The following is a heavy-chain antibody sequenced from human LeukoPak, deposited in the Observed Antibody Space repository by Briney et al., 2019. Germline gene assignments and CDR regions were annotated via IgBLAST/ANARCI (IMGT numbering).Heavy chain of an antibody. V-gene: IGHV4-59*01. D-gene: IGHD3-10*01. CDR3: ARVLSYYYGSGSCYAFDI. J-gene: IGHJ3*02. CDR2: IYYSGST. Sequence: SETLSLTCTVSGGSISSYYWSWIRQPPGKGLEWIGYIYYSGSTNYNPSLKSRVTISVDTSKNQFSLKLSSVTAADTAVYYRARVLSYYYGSGSCYAFDIWGQGTMVTVPS. CDR1: GGSISSYY.